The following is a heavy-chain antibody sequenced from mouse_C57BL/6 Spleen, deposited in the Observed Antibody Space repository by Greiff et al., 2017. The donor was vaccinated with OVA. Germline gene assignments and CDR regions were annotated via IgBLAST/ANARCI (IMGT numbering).Heavy chain of an antibody. Sequence: VKLQQPGAELVKPGASVKLSCKASGYTFTSYWMHWVKQRPGQGLEWIGMIHPNSGSTNYNEKFKSKATLTVDKSSSTAYMQLSSLTSEDSAVYYCARTTVVATPFDYWGQGTTLTVSS. J-gene: IGHJ2*01. D-gene: IGHD1-1*01. V-gene: IGHV1-64*01. CDR2: IHPNSGST. CDR3: ARTTVVATPFDY. CDR1: GYTFTSYW.